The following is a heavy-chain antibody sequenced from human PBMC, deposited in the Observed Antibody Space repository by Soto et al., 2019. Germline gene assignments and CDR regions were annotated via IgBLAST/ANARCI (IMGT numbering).Heavy chain of an antibody. CDR1: GFTFSSYA. Sequence: PGGSLRLSCAASGFTFSSYAMHWVRQAPGKGLEWVAVISYDGSNKYYADSVKGRFTISRDNSKNTLYLQMNSLRAEDTAVYYCARDFTSTYDSLSENNWFDPWGQGTLVTVSS. CDR3: ARDFTSTYDSLSENNWFDP. D-gene: IGHD3-22*01. CDR2: ISYDGSNK. J-gene: IGHJ5*02. V-gene: IGHV3-30-3*01.